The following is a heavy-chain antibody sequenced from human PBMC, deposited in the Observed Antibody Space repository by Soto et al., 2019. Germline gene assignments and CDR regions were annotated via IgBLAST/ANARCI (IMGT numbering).Heavy chain of an antibody. CDR3: ATRIPTIFGVVIHYYYMDV. V-gene: IGHV1-24*01. CDR1: GYTLTELS. J-gene: IGHJ6*03. Sequence: ASVKVSCKVSGYTLTELSMHWVRQAPGKGLEWMGGFDPEDGETIYAQKFQGRVTMTEDTSTDTAYMELSSLRSEDTAVYYCATRIPTIFGVVIHYYYMDVWGKGTTVTVSS. CDR2: FDPEDGET. D-gene: IGHD3-3*01.